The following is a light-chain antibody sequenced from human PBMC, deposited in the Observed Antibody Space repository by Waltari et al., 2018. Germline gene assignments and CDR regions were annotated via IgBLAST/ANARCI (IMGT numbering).Light chain of an antibody. CDR3: AAWDDSLNGPV. CDR1: SSNIGSKG. CDR2: TNN. Sequence: QSVLTQPPSASGTPGQRVTIFCAGSSSNIGSKGVNWYQQFPGTAPKLLIYTNNQRPCGVPDRFSGSKSGTSASLAITGLQSEDEADYDWAAWDDSLNGPVFGGGTKLTVL. J-gene: IGLJ2*01. V-gene: IGLV1-44*01.